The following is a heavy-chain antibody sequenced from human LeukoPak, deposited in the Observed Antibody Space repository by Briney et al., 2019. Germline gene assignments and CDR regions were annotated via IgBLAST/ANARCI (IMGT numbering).Heavy chain of an antibody. CDR2: INHSGST. D-gene: IGHD4-17*01. CDR3: ARDGDYVDY. J-gene: IGHJ4*02. V-gene: IGHV4-34*01. Sequence: SETLSLTCAVYGGSFSGYYWSWIRQPPGKGLEWIGEINHSGSTNYNPSLKSRVTISVDTSKNQFSLKLSSVTAADTAVYYCARDGDYVDYWGQGTLVTASS. CDR1: GGSFSGYY.